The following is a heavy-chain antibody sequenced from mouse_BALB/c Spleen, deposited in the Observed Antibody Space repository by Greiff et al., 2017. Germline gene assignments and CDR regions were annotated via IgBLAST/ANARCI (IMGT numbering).Heavy chain of an antibody. D-gene: IGHD4-1*01. V-gene: IGHV4-1*02. J-gene: IGHJ4*01. CDR1: GFDFSRYW. CDR3: ARPLTGNAMDY. Sequence: EVKLVESGGGLVQPGGSLKLSCAASGFDFSRYWMSWVRQAPGKGLEWIGEINPDSSTINYTPSLKEKFIISRDNAKNTLYLQMNKVRSEDTALYYCARPLTGNAMDYWGQGTSVTVSS. CDR2: INPDSSTI.